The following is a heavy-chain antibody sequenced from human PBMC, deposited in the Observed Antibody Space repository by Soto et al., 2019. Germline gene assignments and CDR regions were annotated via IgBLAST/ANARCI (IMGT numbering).Heavy chain of an antibody. CDR2: ISAYNGNT. V-gene: IGHV1-18*01. CDR3: ARVKGYDYIWGSP. J-gene: IGHJ5*02. Sequence: PLKVSCNTSGYTLTIYYMHWVRLTPGQGLEWMGWISAYNGNTNYAQKLQGRVTMTTDTSTSTAYMELRSLRSDDTAVYYCARVKGYDYIWGSPWGQGTLVTVSS. CDR1: GYTLTIYY. D-gene: IGHD3-16*01.